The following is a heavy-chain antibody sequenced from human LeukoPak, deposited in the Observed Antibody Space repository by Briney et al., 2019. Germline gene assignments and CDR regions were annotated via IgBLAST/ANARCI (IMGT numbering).Heavy chain of an antibody. Sequence: PGGSLRLSCAASGFTFSSFAMHWVRQAPGKGLEWVAVISYDGSNKYYADSVKGRFTVSRDNSKNTLYLQMNSLRAEDTAVYYCARERNRYFDYWGQGTLVTVSS. J-gene: IGHJ4*02. CDR1: GFTFSSFA. CDR2: ISYDGSNK. V-gene: IGHV3-30-3*01. CDR3: ARERNRYFDY.